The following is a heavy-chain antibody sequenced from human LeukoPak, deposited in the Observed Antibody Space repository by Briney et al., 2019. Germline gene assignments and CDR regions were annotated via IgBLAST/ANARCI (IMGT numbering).Heavy chain of an antibody. CDR3: ARDSDYRGSGNMDV. CDR2: INPNSGGT. J-gene: IGHJ6*03. D-gene: IGHD3-10*01. V-gene: IGHV1-2*02. Sequence: AASVKVSCKASGYTFTGYYMHWVRQAPGQGLEWMGWINPNSGGTNYAQKFQGRVTMTRDTSISTAYMELGRLRSDDTAVYYCARDSDYRGSGNMDVWGKGTTVTVSS. CDR1: GYTFTGYY.